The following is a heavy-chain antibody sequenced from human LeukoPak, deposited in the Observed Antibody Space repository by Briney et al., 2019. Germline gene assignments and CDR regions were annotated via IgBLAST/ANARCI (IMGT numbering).Heavy chain of an antibody. CDR2: INPSGGST. D-gene: IGHD6-13*01. J-gene: IGHJ6*02. CDR1: GYTFTSYY. CDR3: ARENSSSWYYYYYGMDV. Sequence: ASVKVSCKASGYTFTSYYMHWVRQAPGQGLEWMGIINPSGGSTSYAQKFQGRVTMTRDTSTSTVYMELSSLRSEDTAVYYCARENSSSWYYYYYGMDVWGQGTTVTVSS. V-gene: IGHV1-46*01.